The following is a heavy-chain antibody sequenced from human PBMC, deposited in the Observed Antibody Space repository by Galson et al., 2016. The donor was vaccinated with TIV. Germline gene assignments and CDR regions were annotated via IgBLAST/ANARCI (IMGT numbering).Heavy chain of an antibody. V-gene: IGHV3-30*03. CDR3: ARVDKSYHMDV. Sequence: SLRLSCAASGFTFSSYGLHWVRQAPGKGLEWVAFISYDGSDKNYAEALKGRFTISRDKPKNTLYLQMNSLRAEDTALYYCARVDKSYHMDVWGKGTTVTVSS. J-gene: IGHJ6*03. CDR2: ISYDGSDK. D-gene: IGHD3-16*02. CDR1: GFTFSSYG.